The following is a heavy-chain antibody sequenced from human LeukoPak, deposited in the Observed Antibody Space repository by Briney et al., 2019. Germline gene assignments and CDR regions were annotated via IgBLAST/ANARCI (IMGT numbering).Heavy chain of an antibody. CDR2: ISSDGSRI. J-gene: IGHJ3*02. V-gene: IGHV3-74*01. CDR1: GFTFSSYW. CDR3: ARDNGRNGFDI. Sequence: GGSLRLSCAASGFTFSSYWMHWVRQAPGKGLVWVSRISSDGSRISYADSVKGRFTISRDDAKKTLDLRMNSLRAEDTAVYFCARDNGRNGFDIWGQGTMVTVSS.